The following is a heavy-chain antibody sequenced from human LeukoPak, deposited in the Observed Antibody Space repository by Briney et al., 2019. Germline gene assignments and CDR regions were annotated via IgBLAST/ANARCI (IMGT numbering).Heavy chain of an antibody. CDR1: VGSISSYY. D-gene: IGHD3-22*01. V-gene: IGHV4-59*12. J-gene: IGHJ5*02. CDR3: GAYYYDSSGYVQWFDP. Sequence: SETLSLTCTVSVGSISSYYWSWIRQPPGKGLEWIGYIYYSGSTNYNPSLKSRVTISVDTSKNQFSLKLNSVTAADTAVYYCGAYYYDSSGYVQWFDPWGQGTLVTVSS. CDR2: IYYSGST.